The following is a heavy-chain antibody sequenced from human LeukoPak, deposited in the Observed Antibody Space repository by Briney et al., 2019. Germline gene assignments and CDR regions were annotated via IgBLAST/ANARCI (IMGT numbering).Heavy chain of an antibody. Sequence: GGSLRLSCAASGFTFSNYAMAWVRQAPGKGLEWVSLISGSGDATYYADSVKGRFSISRDNSKDTLSLQMNSLRADDSALYFCATDRGYSGYGTFDYWGQGTLVTVSS. CDR2: ISGSGDAT. CDR1: GFTFSNYA. CDR3: ATDRGYSGYGTFDY. J-gene: IGHJ4*02. D-gene: IGHD5-12*01. V-gene: IGHV3-23*01.